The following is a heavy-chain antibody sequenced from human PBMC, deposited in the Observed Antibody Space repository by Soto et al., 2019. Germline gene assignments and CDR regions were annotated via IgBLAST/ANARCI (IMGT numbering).Heavy chain of an antibody. Sequence: ASVTVSCKTSVYTFTEYDINWVRQAPGQGLEYMGWVSPENRNAGYAPQFRGRVSMTADTSINTVYLELTTLTYEDTAVYYCEVTTGYWGQGTLVTVSS. CDR1: VYTFTEYD. J-gene: IGHJ1*01. CDR2: VSPENRNA. V-gene: IGHV1-8*01. D-gene: IGHD4-17*01. CDR3: EVTTGY.